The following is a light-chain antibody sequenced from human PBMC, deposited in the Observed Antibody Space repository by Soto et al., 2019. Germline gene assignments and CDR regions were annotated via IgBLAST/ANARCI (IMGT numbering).Light chain of an antibody. CDR1: QTINNN. Sequence: VMTQAPATLSVSPGERATLSCRASQTINNNVAWYQLKDGQVPRLVIYDASSRATGIPDRFSGGGSGTDFTLTISRLEPEDFAVYYCQQFSSYPLTFGGGTKVDVK. CDR2: DAS. J-gene: IGKJ4*01. V-gene: IGKV3-20*01. CDR3: QQFSSYPLT.